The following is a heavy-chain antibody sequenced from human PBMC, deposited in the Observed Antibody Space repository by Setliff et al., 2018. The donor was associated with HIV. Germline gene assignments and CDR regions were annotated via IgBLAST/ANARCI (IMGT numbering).Heavy chain of an antibody. V-gene: IGHV1-2*02. CDR3: ARVPYRSAWFSGGHDAFDV. D-gene: IGHD6-19*01. CDR2: INPNSGGT. CDR1: GYTFTGYY. Sequence: ASVKVSCKASGYTFTGYYMHWVRQAPGQGLEWMGWINPNSGGTNYAQKFQGRVTMTTDTSTSTVYMELRSLRSDDTAVYYCARVPYRSAWFSGGHDAFDVWGQGTMVTVSS. J-gene: IGHJ3*01.